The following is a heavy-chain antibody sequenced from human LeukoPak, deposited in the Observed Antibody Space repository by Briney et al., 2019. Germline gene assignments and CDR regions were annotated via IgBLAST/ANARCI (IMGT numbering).Heavy chain of an antibody. D-gene: IGHD3-22*01. CDR3: AKEAHYDSSGYWYNWFDP. Sequence: GGSLRLPCAASGFTFSSYAMSRVHQAPGKGLEWVSAISGSGGSTYYADSVKGRFTISRDNSKNTLYLQMNSLRAEDTAVYYCAKEAHYDSSGYWYNWFDPWGQGTLVTVSS. CDR1: GFTFSSYA. V-gene: IGHV3-23*01. CDR2: ISGSGGST. J-gene: IGHJ5*02.